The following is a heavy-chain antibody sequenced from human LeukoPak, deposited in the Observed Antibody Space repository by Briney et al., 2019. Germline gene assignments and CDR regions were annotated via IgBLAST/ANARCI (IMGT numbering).Heavy chain of an antibody. D-gene: IGHD6-19*01. CDR2: IKQDGSEK. V-gene: IGHV3-7*01. Sequence: GGSLRLSCAASGFTFSSYWMSWVRQAPGKGLEWVANIKQDGSEKYYVDSVKGRFTISRDNAKNSLYLQMNSLRAEDTAVYYCARRYSSGSYYYYYMDVWGKGTTVTVFS. CDR1: GFTFSSYW. J-gene: IGHJ6*03. CDR3: ARRYSSGSYYYYYMDV.